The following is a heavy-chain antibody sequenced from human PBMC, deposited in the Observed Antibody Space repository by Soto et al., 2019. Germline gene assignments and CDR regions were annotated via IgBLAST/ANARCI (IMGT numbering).Heavy chain of an antibody. CDR3: ARVSSSWGLVSYFDY. Sequence: ASVKVSCKASGYTFTSYGISWVRQAPGQGLEWMGWISAYNGNTNYAQKLQGRVTMTTDTSKNQFSLKLSSVTAADTAVYYCARVSSSWGLVSYFDYWGQGTLVTVSS. CDR2: ISAYNGNT. CDR1: GYTFTSYG. D-gene: IGHD6-13*01. J-gene: IGHJ4*02. V-gene: IGHV1-18*01.